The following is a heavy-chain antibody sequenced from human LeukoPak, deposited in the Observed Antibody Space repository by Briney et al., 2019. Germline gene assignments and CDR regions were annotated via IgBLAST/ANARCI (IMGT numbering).Heavy chain of an antibody. CDR2: ISYSGST. D-gene: IGHD3/OR15-3a*01. V-gene: IGHV4-31*03. CDR3: ARDNRDFWTLNY. Sequence: SETLSLTCTVSGGSISSGGYYWTWIRQHPGKGLEWIGYISYSGSTYYNPSLKSRVTISVDTSKNQFSLKLSSVTAADTAVYYCARDNRDFWTLNYWGQGTLVTVSS. CDR1: GGSISSGGYY. J-gene: IGHJ4*02.